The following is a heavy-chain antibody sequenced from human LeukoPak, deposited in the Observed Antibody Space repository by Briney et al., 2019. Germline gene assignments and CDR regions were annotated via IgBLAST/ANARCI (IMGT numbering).Heavy chain of an antibody. V-gene: IGHV4-39*01. D-gene: IGHD6-19*01. Sequence: PSETLSLTCTVSGGSISSSSYYWGWIRQPPGKGLEWIGCIYYSGSTYYNPSLKSRVTISVDTSKNQFSLKLSSVTAADTAVYYCARHVLAVAGKRADNWFDPWGQGTLVAVSS. CDR3: ARHVLAVAGKRADNWFDP. J-gene: IGHJ5*02. CDR1: GGSISSSSYY. CDR2: IYYSGST.